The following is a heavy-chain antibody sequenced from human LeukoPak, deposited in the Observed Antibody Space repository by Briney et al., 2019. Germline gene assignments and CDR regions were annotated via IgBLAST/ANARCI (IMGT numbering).Heavy chain of an antibody. CDR3: ARGQWLRLLSWLDP. Sequence: GASVKVSCKASGGTFSSYAISGVRHAPGQGLEWMGGIIPIFGAANYAQKFQGRVTITADESTSTAYMELSSLRSEDTAVYYCARGQWLRLLSWLDPWGQGTLVTVSS. CDR2: IIPIFGAA. D-gene: IGHD5-12*01. V-gene: IGHV1-69*01. J-gene: IGHJ5*02. CDR1: GGTFSSYA.